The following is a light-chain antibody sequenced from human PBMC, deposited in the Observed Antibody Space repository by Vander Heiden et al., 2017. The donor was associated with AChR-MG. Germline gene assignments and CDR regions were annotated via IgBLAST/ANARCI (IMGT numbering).Light chain of an antibody. V-gene: IGLV3-25*03. Sequence: SSELTQPPSVSVSPGQTARITCSGDALPKQYAYWYQQKPGQAPVLVIYKDSERPSGIPERFSGSSSGTTVTLTISGVQAEDEADYYCQSADSSGTSFYVFGTGTKVTVL. CDR2: KDS. CDR1: ALPKQY. CDR3: QSADSSGTSFYV. J-gene: IGLJ1*01.